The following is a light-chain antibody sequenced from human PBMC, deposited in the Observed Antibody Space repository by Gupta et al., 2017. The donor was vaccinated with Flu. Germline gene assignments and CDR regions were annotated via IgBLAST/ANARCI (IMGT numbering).Light chain of an antibody. V-gene: IGKV2-28*01. Sequence: DIVMTQSPLSLPVTPGEPASISCRSSQSLLHSNGYNYLDWYLQKPGQSPQLLIYLGSNRASPVRDRISGSGSGTDITIRSSRVEAEDVGVYYSSRALQMGNTFGQGTKLEIK. CDR1: QSLLHSNGYNY. CDR2: LGS. CDR3: SRALQMGNT. J-gene: IGKJ2*01.